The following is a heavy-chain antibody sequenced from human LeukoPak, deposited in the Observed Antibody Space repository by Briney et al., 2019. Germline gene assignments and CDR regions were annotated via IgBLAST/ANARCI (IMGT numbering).Heavy chain of an antibody. CDR3: ARHGPLNGGNSPIDY. CDR2: IYYSGRT. CDR1: GGSISSSSYY. D-gene: IGHD4-23*01. J-gene: IGHJ4*02. V-gene: IGHV4-39*01. Sequence: KPSETLSLTCTVSGGSISSSSYYWGWIRQPPGKGLEWSGSIYYSGRTYYNPSLNSRVTISVDTSKNQFSLKLSSVTAADTAVYYCARHGPLNGGNSPIDYWGQGTLVTVSS.